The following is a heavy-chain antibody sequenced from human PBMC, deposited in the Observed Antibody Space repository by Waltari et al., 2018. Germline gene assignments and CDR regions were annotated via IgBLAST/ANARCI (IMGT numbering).Heavy chain of an antibody. CDR2: IYHSGST. V-gene: IGHV4-38-2*02. CDR3: ARDERASLGFDY. Sequence: QVQLQESGPGLVKPSETLSLTCTVSGYSISSGYYWGWIRQPPGKGLEWIGGIYHSGSTYYNPSLKSRVTISVDTSKNQCSLKLSSVTAADTAVYYCARDERASLGFDYWGQGTLVTVSS. J-gene: IGHJ4*02. CDR1: GYSISSGYY.